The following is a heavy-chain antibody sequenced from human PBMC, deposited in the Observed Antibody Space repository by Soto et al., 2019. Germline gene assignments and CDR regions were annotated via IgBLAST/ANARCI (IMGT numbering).Heavy chain of an antibody. CDR2: IIPIFGTE. Sequence: SVKVSCKASGGTFSSYAISWVRHAPGQGLEWMGGIIPIFGTENYAKKFQGRVTIPEEESRSTAYRERSGLSSEKTALYYCARDSSRGPKSSGLAVRGQG. CDR1: GGTFSSYA. D-gene: IGHD6-13*01. CDR3: ARDSSRGPKSSGLAV. J-gene: IGHJ3*01. V-gene: IGHV1-69*13.